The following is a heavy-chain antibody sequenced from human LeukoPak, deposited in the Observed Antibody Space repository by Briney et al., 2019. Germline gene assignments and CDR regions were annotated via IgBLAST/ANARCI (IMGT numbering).Heavy chain of an antibody. Sequence: HPGGSLRLSCAASGFTFAGYAMSWVRQAPGKGLEWVSAISGSGGRTYYPDSVKGRFTISRDNSKNTLYLQMNSLRAEDTAVYYCAKERDSSGYFDYWGQGTLVTVSS. D-gene: IGHD3-22*01. J-gene: IGHJ4*02. V-gene: IGHV3-23*01. CDR3: AKERDSSGYFDY. CDR2: ISGSGGRT. CDR1: GFTFAGYA.